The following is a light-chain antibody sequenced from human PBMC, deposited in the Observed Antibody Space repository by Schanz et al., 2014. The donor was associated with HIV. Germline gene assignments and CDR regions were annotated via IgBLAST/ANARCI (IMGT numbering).Light chain of an antibody. CDR3: QQHNEFPFT. Sequence: DIQMTQSPSSLSASVGDRVTITCRASQSISNYLNWYQQKPGKAPKLLISAASSLQSGVPSRFSGSGSGTEFPLTISSLQPEDFASYYCQQHNEFPFTFGQGTRLQIK. CDR1: QSISNY. CDR2: AAS. V-gene: IGKV1-39*01. J-gene: IGKJ2*01.